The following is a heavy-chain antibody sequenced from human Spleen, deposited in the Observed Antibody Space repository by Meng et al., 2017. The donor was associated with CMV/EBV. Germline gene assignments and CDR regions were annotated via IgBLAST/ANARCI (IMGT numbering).Heavy chain of an antibody. V-gene: IGHV3-30*04. Sequence: GGSLRLSCAASGFTFSSYAMHWVRQAPGKGLEWVAVISYDGSNKYYADSVKGRFTISRDNSKNTLYLQMNSLRAEDTAVYYCARDEGGYYYYYGMDVWGQGTLVTVSS. D-gene: IGHD3-16*01. CDR2: ISYDGSNK. CDR3: ARDEGGYYYYYGMDV. J-gene: IGHJ6*02. CDR1: GFTFSSYA.